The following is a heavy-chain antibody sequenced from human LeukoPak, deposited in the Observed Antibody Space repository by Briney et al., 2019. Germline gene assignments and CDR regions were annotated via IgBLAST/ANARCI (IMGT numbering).Heavy chain of an antibody. Sequence: SETLSLTCTVSSGSISSYYWSWIRQPAGKGLEWIGRIYTSGSANYNPSLKSRVTMSVDTSKNQFSLKLSSVTAADTAVYYCARDLKWLVFDYWGQGTLVTVSS. J-gene: IGHJ4*02. CDR3: ARDLKWLVFDY. CDR2: IYTSGSA. D-gene: IGHD6-19*01. CDR1: SGSISSYY. V-gene: IGHV4-4*07.